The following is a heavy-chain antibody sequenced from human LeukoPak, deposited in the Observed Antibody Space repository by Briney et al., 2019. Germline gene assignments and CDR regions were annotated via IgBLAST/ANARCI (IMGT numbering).Heavy chain of an antibody. D-gene: IGHD2-21*02. CDR1: GYTFTSYG. V-gene: IGHV1-18*01. J-gene: IGHJ6*02. CDR2: ISAYNGNT. CDR3: ARASDSRDYYYYYSMDV. Sequence: ASVKVSCKASGYTFTSYGISWVRQAPGRGLEWMGWISAYNGNTNYAQKLQGRVTMTTDTSTSTAYMELRSLRSDDTAVYYCARASDSRDYYYYYSMDVWGQGTTVTVSS.